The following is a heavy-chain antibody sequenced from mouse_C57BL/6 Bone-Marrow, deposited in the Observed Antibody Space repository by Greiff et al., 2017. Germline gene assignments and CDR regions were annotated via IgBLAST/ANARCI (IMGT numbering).Heavy chain of an antibody. J-gene: IGHJ2*01. D-gene: IGHD2-5*01. V-gene: IGHV5-4*03. CDR3: ARKIYDSNSYFDY. Sequence: EVKLVESGGGLVKPGGSLKLSCAASGFTFSSYAMSWVRQTPEKRLEWVATISAGGSYTYYPDNVKGRFTISRDNAKNNLYLQMSHLKAEDTAMYYCARKIYDSNSYFDYWGQGTTLTVSS. CDR1: GFTFSSYA. CDR2: ISAGGSYT.